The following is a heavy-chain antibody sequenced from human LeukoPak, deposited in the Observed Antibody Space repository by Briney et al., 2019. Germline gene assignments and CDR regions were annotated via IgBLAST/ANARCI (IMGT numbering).Heavy chain of an antibody. D-gene: IGHD1-1*01. J-gene: IGHJ4*02. CDR3: ARGDDFSGDH. V-gene: IGHV3-7*04. CDR2: IHPEGNEK. CDR1: GFTFSNFW. Sequence: GSLRLSCADSGFTFSNFWMSWVRQAPGRGLEWVANIHPEGNEKYHVESVKGRFTISRDNTKNLLFLQMNGLRVEDTAVYYCARGDDFSGDHWGQGTLVTVSS.